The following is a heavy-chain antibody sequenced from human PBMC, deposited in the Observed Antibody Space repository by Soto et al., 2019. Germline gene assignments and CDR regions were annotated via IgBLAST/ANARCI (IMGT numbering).Heavy chain of an antibody. J-gene: IGHJ4*02. V-gene: IGHV3-74*01. D-gene: IGHD3-9*01. Sequence: GGSLRLSCAASGFTFSSYWMHWVRQAPGKGLVWVSRINTDGSSITYADSVKGRFTISRDNAKNSLYLQMNSLRAEDTAVYYCARVPSPHADYDILTGYASNYWGQGTLVTVSS. CDR1: GFTFSSYW. CDR2: INTDGSSI. CDR3: ARVPSPHADYDILTGYASNY.